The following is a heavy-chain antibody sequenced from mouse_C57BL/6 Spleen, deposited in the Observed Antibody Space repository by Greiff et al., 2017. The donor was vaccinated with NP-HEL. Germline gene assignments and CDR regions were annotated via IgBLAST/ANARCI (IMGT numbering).Heavy chain of an antibody. D-gene: IGHD1-1*01. V-gene: IGHV3-6*01. CDR2: ISYDGSN. Sequence: EVKLMESGPGLVKPSQSLSLTCSVTGYSITSGYYWNWIRQFPGNKLEWMGYISYDGSNNYNPSLKNRISITRDTSKNQFFLKLNSVTTEDTATYYCASLVYYYGSSGYYFDYWGQGTTLTVSS. CDR1: GYSITSGYY. CDR3: ASLVYYYGSSGYYFDY. J-gene: IGHJ2*01.